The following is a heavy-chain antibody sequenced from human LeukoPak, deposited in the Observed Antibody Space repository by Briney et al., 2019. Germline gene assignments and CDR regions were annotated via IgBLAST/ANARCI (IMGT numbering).Heavy chain of an antibody. CDR2: IYSGGST. V-gene: IGHV3-66*01. Sequence: GGSLRLSCAASGFTVSSNYMSWVRQAPGKGLEWVSVIYSGGSTYYADSVKGRFTISRDNSKNTLYLQMNSLRAEDTAVYYCAKVPRVYDSTYFDYWGQGTLVTVSS. CDR3: AKVPRVYDSTYFDY. J-gene: IGHJ4*02. CDR1: GFTVSSNY. D-gene: IGHD3-22*01.